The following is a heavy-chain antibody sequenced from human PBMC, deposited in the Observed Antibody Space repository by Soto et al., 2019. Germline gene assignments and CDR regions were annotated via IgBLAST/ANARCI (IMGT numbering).Heavy chain of an antibody. V-gene: IGHV1-69*06. Sequence: QVQLVQSGAEVKKPGSSVKVSCKVSGDTFSIYPISWVRQAPGQGLGWMGGINPIFGAADYAQKFQGRVTITAGKSTSTAYMELSSLRSEDTAVYYCAREDYEKAFDIWGQGTMVTVSS. D-gene: IGHD3-22*01. CDR3: AREDYEKAFDI. CDR2: INPIFGAA. J-gene: IGHJ3*02. CDR1: GDTFSIYP.